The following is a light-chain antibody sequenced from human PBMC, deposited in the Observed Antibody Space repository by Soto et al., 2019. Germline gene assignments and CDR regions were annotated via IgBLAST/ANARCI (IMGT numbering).Light chain of an antibody. CDR3: QQYHKWPPIT. V-gene: IGKV3-15*01. CDR1: QSVYGY. J-gene: IGKJ5*01. Sequence: EVVMTQSPGTLSGSLGESATLSCRASQSVYGYLSLYQQKRGQAARILIYGASTRATGVTARFRGGGSGTEFTPTISSLQSEDSAVYYCQQYHKWPPITFGQGTRLEIK. CDR2: GAS.